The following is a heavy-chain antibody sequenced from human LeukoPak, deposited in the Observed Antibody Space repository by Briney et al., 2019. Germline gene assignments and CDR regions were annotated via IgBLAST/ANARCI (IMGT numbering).Heavy chain of an antibody. Sequence: GESLKISCKVSGYTFTHNWIGWVRQKPGRGLEWLGVIFPADSNTAYNSSFRGQVTTSVDKSIDTAYLQWGSLKASDSAIYYCARHRATGTWSDFDYWGQGTVVTVSS. V-gene: IGHV5-51*01. D-gene: IGHD1-14*01. J-gene: IGHJ4*02. CDR3: ARHRATGTWSDFDY. CDR1: GYTFTHNW. CDR2: IFPADSNT.